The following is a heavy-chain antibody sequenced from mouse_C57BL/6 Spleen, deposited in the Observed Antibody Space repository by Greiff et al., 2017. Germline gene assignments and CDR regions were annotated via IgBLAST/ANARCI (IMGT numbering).Heavy chain of an antibody. CDR2: IDPEDGDT. V-gene: IGHV14-1*01. Sequence: VQLQQSGAELVRPGASVKLSCTASGFNIKDYYMHWVKQRPEQGLEWIGRIDPEDGDTDYAPKFQGKATMTADPSTNTAYLQLSSLTSEDTAVYYCTTNYGNYGDYWGQGTTLTVSS. CDR3: TTNYGNYGDY. CDR1: GFNIKDYY. J-gene: IGHJ2*01. D-gene: IGHD2-1*01.